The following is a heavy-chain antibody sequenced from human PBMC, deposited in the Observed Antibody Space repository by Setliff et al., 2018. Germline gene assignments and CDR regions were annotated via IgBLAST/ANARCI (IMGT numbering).Heavy chain of an antibody. V-gene: IGHV4-34*01. CDR3: ARDPLTTNRRRAFDI. D-gene: IGHD4-17*01. CDR1: GGSFSGYY. CDR2: INHSGST. J-gene: IGHJ3*02. Sequence: ETLSLTCAVYGGSFSGYYWSWIRQPPGKGLEWIGEINHSGSTNYNPSLKSRVTISVDTSKNQFSLKLSSVTAADTAVYYCARDPLTTNRRRAFDIWGQGTMVTVSS.